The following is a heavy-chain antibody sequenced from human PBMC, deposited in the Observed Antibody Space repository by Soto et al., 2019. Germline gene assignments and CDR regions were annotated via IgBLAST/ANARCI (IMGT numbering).Heavy chain of an antibody. J-gene: IGHJ6*03. D-gene: IGHD3-3*01. CDR1: GYTFTSYG. Sequence: QVQLVQSGAEVKKPGASVKVSCKASGYTFTSYGISWVRQAPGQGLEWMGWISAYNGSTNYAQKLQGRVTMTTDTSTSTAYMELRSLRSDDTAVYYCARSAENDFWSGRNYYYYYMDVWGKGTTVTVSS. V-gene: IGHV1-18*01. CDR2: ISAYNGST. CDR3: ARSAENDFWSGRNYYYYYMDV.